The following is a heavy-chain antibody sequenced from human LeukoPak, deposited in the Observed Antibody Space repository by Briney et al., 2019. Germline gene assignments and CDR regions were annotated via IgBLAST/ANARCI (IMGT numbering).Heavy chain of an antibody. D-gene: IGHD1-26*01. J-gene: IGHJ3*02. V-gene: IGHV3-48*01. CDR2: ISSTTGTT. CDR1: GFTFSTYS. CDR3: ARVYSGSYLDAFDI. Sequence: GGSLRLSCAGSGFTFSTYSMNWVRQAPGKGLEWVSYISSTTGTTYYADSVKGRFTISRDNAKNSLYLQMDSLRAEDTAVYYCARVYSGSYLDAFDIWGQGTMVTVSS.